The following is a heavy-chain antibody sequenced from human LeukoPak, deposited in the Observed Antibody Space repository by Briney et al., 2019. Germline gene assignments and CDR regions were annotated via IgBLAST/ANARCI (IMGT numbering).Heavy chain of an antibody. CDR1: GGSISSYY. CDR3: ARTNAYYYNSSGYPLFDY. CDR2: IYYSGST. D-gene: IGHD3-22*01. Sequence: SETLSLTCTVSGGSISSYYWSWIRQPPGKGLECIGYIYYSGSTNYNPSLKSRVTISVDTSKNQFSLKLSSVTAADTAVYYCARTNAYYYNSSGYPLFDYWGQGTLVTVSS. V-gene: IGHV4-59*01. J-gene: IGHJ4*02.